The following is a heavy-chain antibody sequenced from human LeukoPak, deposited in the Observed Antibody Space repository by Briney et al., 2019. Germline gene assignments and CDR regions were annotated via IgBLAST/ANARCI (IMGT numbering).Heavy chain of an antibody. CDR2: IYPGDSDT. J-gene: IGHJ4*02. D-gene: IGHD2-2*01. Sequence: GESLKISCKGSGYNFAEYWIGWVRQMPGKGLEWMGIIYPGDSDTRCSPSFQGQVTISADKSISTAYLQWSSLKASDTAMYYCARPLGDYCSRTSCYFGYWGQGTLVTVSS. V-gene: IGHV5-51*01. CDR1: GYNFAEYW. CDR3: ARPLGDYCSRTSCYFGY.